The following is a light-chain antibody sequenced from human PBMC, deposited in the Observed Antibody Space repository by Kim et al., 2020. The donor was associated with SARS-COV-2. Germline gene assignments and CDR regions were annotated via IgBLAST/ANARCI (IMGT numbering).Light chain of an antibody. CDR3: AAWDDSLSGVV. CDR1: SSNIGSNY. V-gene: IGLV1-47*01. Sequence: QSVLTQPPSASGTPGQRVTISCSGSSSNIGSNYVYWYQQLPGTAPKLLIYRNNQRPSGVPDRFPGSKSGTAASLAISWLRSEDEADYYCAAWDDSLSGVVFGGGTKLTVL. J-gene: IGLJ2*01. CDR2: RNN.